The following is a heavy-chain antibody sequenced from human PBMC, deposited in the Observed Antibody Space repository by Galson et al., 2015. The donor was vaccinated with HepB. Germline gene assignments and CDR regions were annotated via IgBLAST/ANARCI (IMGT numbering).Heavy chain of an antibody. Sequence: SLRLSCEASGFTFSSYAMHWVRQAPGKGLEWVAVISYDGSNKYYADSVKGRFTITRDNSKNTLYLQMNSLRAEDTAVYYCARDPGDSSGYPFDYWGQGTLVTVSS. J-gene: IGHJ4*02. CDR3: ARDPGDSSGYPFDY. D-gene: IGHD3-22*01. CDR1: GFTFSSYA. V-gene: IGHV3-30*04. CDR2: ISYDGSNK.